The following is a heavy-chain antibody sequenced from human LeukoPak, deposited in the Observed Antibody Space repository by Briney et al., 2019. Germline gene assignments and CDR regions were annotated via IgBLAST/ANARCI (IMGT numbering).Heavy chain of an antibody. CDR1: GGSISSPNYY. CDR3: ARDHRESFYDFWSAFDP. CDR2: IYTSGST. D-gene: IGHD3-3*01. V-gene: IGHV4-61*02. Sequence: SETLSLTCTVSGGSISSPNYYWSWIRQPAGKGLEWIGRIYTSGSTGYNPSLKSRLTISLDTSKNQFSLKLSSVTAADTAVYYCARDHRESFYDFWSAFDPWGQGTLVTVSS. J-gene: IGHJ5*02.